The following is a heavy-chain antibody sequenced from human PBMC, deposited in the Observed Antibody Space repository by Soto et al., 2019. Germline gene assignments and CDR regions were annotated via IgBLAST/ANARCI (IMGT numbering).Heavy chain of an antibody. Sequence: SETLALTCTVSGGSISSGDYYWSWIRQPPGKGLEWIGYIYYSGSTYYNPSLKSRVTISVDTSKNQFSLKLSSVTAADTAVYYGARATAMESHFLDYYYGMDVWGQGTTVTVSS. V-gene: IGHV4-30-4*01. D-gene: IGHD5-18*01. CDR1: GGSISSGDYY. CDR3: ARATAMESHFLDYYYGMDV. CDR2: IYYSGST. J-gene: IGHJ6*02.